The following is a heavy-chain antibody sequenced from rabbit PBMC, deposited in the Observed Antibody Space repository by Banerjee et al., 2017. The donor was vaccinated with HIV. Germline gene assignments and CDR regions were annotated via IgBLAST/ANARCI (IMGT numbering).Heavy chain of an antibody. V-gene: IGHV1S7*01. J-gene: IGHJ4*01. CDR3: ARAAGYGGYGYATGFNL. D-gene: IGHD6-1*01. CDR1: GLDFSSYS. Sequence: QLVESGGGLVQPGGSLKLSCKASGLDFSSYSMSWVRQAPGKGLEWIGYIDPIFGSTYYASWVNGRFTISSHNAQNTLYLQLNSLTAADTATYFCARAAGYGGYGYATGFNLWGPGTLVTVS. CDR2: IDPIFGST.